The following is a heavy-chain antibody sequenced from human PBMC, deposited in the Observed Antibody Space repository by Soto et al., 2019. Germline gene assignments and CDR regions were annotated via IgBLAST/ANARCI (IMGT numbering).Heavy chain of an antibody. V-gene: IGHV1-69*08. CDR2: IIPIFGMA. Sequence: QVQLVQSGAEVKKPGSSVKVSCKASGGTFSSYTINWVRQAPGHGLEWMGRIIPIFGMANYAQKFQGRVTLPADESTSKAYMQLSSLRSEDTGLYYCAREEAQYQLLHSYYDMEVWGKGTTVTVSS. J-gene: IGHJ6*03. CDR1: GGTFSSYT. CDR3: AREEAQYQLLHSYYDMEV. D-gene: IGHD2-2*01.